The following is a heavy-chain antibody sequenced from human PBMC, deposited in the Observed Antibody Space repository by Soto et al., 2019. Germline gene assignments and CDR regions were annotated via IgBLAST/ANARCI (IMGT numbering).Heavy chain of an antibody. CDR3: ASRTGLAVDY. D-gene: IGHD6-19*01. CDR1: GGSISSSSYY. CDR2: IYYSGST. J-gene: IGHJ4*02. V-gene: IGHV4-39*01. Sequence: SETLSLTWTVSGGSISSSSYYWGWIRQPPGKGLEWIGSIYYSGSTYYNPSLKSRVTISVDTSKNQFSLKLSSVTAADTAVYYCASRTGLAVDYWGQGTLVTVSS.